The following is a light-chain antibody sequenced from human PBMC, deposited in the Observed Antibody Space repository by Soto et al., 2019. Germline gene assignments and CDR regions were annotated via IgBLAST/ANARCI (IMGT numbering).Light chain of an antibody. CDR3: RSYTDSSNSV. V-gene: IGLV2-14*01. CDR1: ISDLAIYNY. J-gene: IGLJ1*01. CDR2: QVT. Sequence: QSLLTQPASVSGSPGQSITISCTGTISDLAIYNYASWYQQQPGKAPKLMIYQVTNRPSGVSNRFSGSRSGNTASLTISGLQAEDEADYYRRSYTDSSNSVFGTGTKVTVL.